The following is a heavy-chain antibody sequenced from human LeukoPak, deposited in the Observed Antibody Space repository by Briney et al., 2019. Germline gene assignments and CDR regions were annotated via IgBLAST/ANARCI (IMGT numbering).Heavy chain of an antibody. CDR2: IFSGGSP. CDR1: GLTVSSNY. D-gene: IGHD1-26*01. Sequence: GGSLTLSCAASGLTVSSNYMSWVRQAPGKGLGWVSVIFSGGSPYYAGSVKGRFTISRDNFKNTLYLQMNSLRAEDTAVYDCARELTIVGATSYFDCRGQRTLVSVSS. V-gene: IGHV3-53*01. J-gene: IGHJ4*02. CDR3: ARELTIVGATSYFDC.